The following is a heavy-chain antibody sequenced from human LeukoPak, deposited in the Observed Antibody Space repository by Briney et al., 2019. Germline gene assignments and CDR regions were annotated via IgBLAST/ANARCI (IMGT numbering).Heavy chain of an antibody. V-gene: IGHV4-31*03. J-gene: IGHJ2*01. CDR3: ARLDYVGNWYFDL. D-gene: IGHD4-23*01. CDR2: IYNSGST. Sequence: SETLSLTCTVSSDSISSGGYYWSWIRQHPGKGLEWIGYIYNSGSTYYNSSLNSRVTISLDTSKNQFSLKLSSVTAADTAVYYCARLDYVGNWYFDLWGRGTLVTVSS. CDR1: SDSISSGGYY.